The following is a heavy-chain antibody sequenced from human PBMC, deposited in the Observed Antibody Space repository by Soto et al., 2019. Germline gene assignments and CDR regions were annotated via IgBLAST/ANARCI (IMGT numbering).Heavy chain of an antibody. CDR3: AREVSDYGIDY. V-gene: IGHV4-31*03. CDR1: GGSISSGGYY. Sequence: PSETLSLTCTVSGGSISSGGYYWSWIRQHPGKGLEWIGYIYYSGSTYYNPSLKSRVTISVDTSKNQFSLKLSSVTAADTAVYYCAREVSDYGIDYWGQGTLVTVSS. D-gene: IGHD4-17*01. J-gene: IGHJ4*02. CDR2: IYYSGST.